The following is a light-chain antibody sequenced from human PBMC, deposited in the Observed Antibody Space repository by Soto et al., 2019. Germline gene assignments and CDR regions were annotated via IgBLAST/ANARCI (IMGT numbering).Light chain of an antibody. V-gene: IGKV3-11*01. CDR3: QQRSNWPPSIT. J-gene: IGKJ5*01. CDR2: DAT. Sequence: ETVLTQSPATLSLSPGERATLSCRASQSISSYLVWYQQKPGQAPRLLIFDATNRATGVPARFSGSGSGTDFTLTISSLEPEDFAVYYCQQRSNWPPSITFGQGTRLEIK. CDR1: QSISSY.